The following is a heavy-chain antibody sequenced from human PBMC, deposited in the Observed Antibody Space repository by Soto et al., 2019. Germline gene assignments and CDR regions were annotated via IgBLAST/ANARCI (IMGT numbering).Heavy chain of an antibody. J-gene: IGHJ4*02. V-gene: IGHV3-11*01. CDR3: ARDSLPLAVAAPDN. Sequence: QVHLEESGGGLVKPGGSLRLSCTASGFTFSDYYMSWIRQAPGKGLEWLAYISGSGSTTYYTDSVKGRFAISRDNARTSLYLQINSLRVEDSAVYYCARDSLPLAVAAPDNWGQGTLVTVSS. D-gene: IGHD6-19*01. CDR2: ISGSGSTT. CDR1: GFTFSDYY.